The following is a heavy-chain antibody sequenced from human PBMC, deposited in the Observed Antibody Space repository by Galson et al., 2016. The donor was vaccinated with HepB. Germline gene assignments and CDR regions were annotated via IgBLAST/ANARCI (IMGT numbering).Heavy chain of an antibody. Sequence: TLSLTCSVSGATISNGGYYWRWIRQHPGKGLEWIGYIYYSGNTYYNPSLKSRVLISVDTSKNHVSLKLSSVTAADTAVYYCARTDDLFYGMDVWGQGTTVSVSS. D-gene: IGHD2-21*01. CDR1: GATISNGGYY. CDR2: IYYSGNT. J-gene: IGHJ6*02. CDR3: ARTDDLFYGMDV. V-gene: IGHV4-31*03.